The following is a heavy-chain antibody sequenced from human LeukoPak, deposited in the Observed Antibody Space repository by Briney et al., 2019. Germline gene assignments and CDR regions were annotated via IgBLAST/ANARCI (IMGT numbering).Heavy chain of an antibody. CDR1: GYTFTSYG. J-gene: IGHJ4*02. CDR3: AREYSSSFDN. CDR2: INPNSGDT. D-gene: IGHD6-6*01. Sequence: GASVKVSCKASGYTFTSYGISWVRQAPGQGLEWMGWINPNSGDTNYAQRFQGRVTMTRDTSISTAYMELSRLTSDDTAVYYCAREYSSSFDNWGQGTLVTVSS. V-gene: IGHV1-2*02.